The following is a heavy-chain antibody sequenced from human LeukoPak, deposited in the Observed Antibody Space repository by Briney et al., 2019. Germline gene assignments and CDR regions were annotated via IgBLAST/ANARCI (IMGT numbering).Heavy chain of an antibody. CDR2: IDGDGATT. Sequence: GGSLRLSCAASGFTFDDYAMHWVRQAPGKGLEWVSFIDGDGATTRYADSVKGRFTVSRDSSRNSLYLQMNSLRTEDTALYYCAMATRYTLPDFWGQGAQVTVSS. CDR1: GFTFDDYA. CDR3: AMATRYTLPDF. D-gene: IGHD2-2*02. J-gene: IGHJ4*02. V-gene: IGHV3-43*02.